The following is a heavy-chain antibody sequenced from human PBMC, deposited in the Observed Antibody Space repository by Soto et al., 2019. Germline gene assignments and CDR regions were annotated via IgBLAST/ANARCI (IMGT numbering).Heavy chain of an antibody. D-gene: IGHD2-2*02. V-gene: IGHV4-30-4*01. CDR2: IYYSGST. CDR1: GGSISSGDYY. Sequence: PSETLSLTCTVSGGSISSGDYYWSWIRQPPGKGLEWIGYIYYSGSTYYNPSLKSRVTISVDTSKNQFSLKLSSVTAADTAVYYCASRVPAAISWFDPWGQGTLVTVSS. J-gene: IGHJ5*02. CDR3: ASRVPAAISWFDP.